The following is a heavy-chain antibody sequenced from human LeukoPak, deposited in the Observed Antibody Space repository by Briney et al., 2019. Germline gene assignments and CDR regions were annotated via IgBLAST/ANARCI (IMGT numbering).Heavy chain of an antibody. D-gene: IGHD1-26*01. Sequence: GGSLRLSCAASGFTFDDYAMHWVRQAPGKGLEWVSGISWNSGSIGYADSVKGRFTFSRDNAKNSLYLQMNSLRAEDTALYYCAKDGGSYLYYFDYWGQGTLVTVSS. J-gene: IGHJ4*02. CDR1: GFTFDDYA. CDR3: AKDGGSYLYYFDY. CDR2: ISWNSGSI. V-gene: IGHV3-9*01.